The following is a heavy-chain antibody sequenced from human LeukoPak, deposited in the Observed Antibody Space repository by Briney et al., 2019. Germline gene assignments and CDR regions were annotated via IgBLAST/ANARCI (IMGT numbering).Heavy chain of an antibody. J-gene: IGHJ4*02. D-gene: IGHD2-8*01. CDR3: ARDQHGPLDY. CDR1: GFTFDDYG. CDR2: INWNGGST. V-gene: IGHV3-20*04. Sequence: GGSLRLSCAASGFTFDDYGMSWVGQAPGKGLEWVSGINWNGGSTGYADSVKGRFTISRDNSKNTLYLQMNSLRAEDTAVYYCARDQHGPLDYWGQGTLVTVSS.